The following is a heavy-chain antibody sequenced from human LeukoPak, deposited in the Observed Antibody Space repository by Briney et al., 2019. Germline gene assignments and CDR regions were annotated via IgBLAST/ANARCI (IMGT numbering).Heavy chain of an antibody. D-gene: IGHD5-18*01. CDR3: ARGKVSSGIQVWLPSY. CDR1: GYTFTGYS. V-gene: IGHV1-2*02. CDR2: INPNSGGT. Sequence: ASVKVSCKASGYTFTGYSFHWVRQAPGQGLEWMGWINPNSGGTNYAQKFQGRVTMTRDTSISTAYMELSRLRSDDTAVYYCARGKVSSGIQVWLPSYWGQGTLVTVSS. J-gene: IGHJ4*02.